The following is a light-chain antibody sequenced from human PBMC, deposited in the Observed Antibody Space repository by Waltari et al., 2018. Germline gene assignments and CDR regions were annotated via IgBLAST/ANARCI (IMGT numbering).Light chain of an antibody. CDR2: GAS. J-gene: IGKJ2*01. CDR1: QSVRSN. V-gene: IGKV3-15*01. CDR3: QQYNKWPPEYT. Sequence: EIVMTQSPATLSVSPGERATLSCRASQSVRSNLAWYQQKPVQAPRLLIYGASTRATDIPARFSGRGSGTEFTLTISSLQSADFAVYYWQQYNKWPPEYTFGQGTKLEIK.